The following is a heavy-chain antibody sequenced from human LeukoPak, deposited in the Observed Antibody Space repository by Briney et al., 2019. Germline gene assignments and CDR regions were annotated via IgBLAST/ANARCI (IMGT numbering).Heavy chain of an antibody. Sequence: ASVTVSYMHSVYTFTHHGICWVRQAPGPGLEWMGWISAHNGNTNYAQKLQGRVTMTTDTSTSTAYMELRSLRSDDTAVYYCASMQQLVSYGAFDIWGQGTMVTVSS. CDR3: ASMQQLVSYGAFDI. CDR1: VYTFTHHG. CDR2: ISAHNGNT. V-gene: IGHV1-18*01. D-gene: IGHD6-13*01. J-gene: IGHJ3*02.